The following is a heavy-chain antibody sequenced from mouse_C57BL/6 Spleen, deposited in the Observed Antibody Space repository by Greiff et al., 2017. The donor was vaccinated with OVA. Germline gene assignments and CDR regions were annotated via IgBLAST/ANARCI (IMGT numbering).Heavy chain of an antibody. J-gene: IGHJ2*01. CDR2: INLSSGYP. CDR1: GYTSTSHW. D-gene: IGHD2-1*01. V-gene: IGHV1-7*01. CDR3: ARTKALLSPFDY. Sequence: VQLRQSGAELAKLGAPVKLSCKAFGYTSTSHWMHWVKQRLGQGLEWIGYINLSSGYPKYNQKSKDKATLTADKSSSTADMQLSSLTYEDSAVYYCARTKALLSPFDYWGQGTTLTVSS.